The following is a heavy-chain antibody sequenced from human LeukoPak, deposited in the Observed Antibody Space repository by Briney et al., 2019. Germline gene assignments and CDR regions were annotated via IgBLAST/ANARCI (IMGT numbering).Heavy chain of an antibody. V-gene: IGHV3-23*01. J-gene: IGHJ4*02. CDR1: GFTFSSYW. Sequence: GGSLRLSCAASGFTFSSYWMSWVRQAPGKGLEWVSAISGSGGSTYYADSVKGRFTISRDNSKNTLYLQMNSLRAEDTAVYYCAKDITMVRGVFDYWGQGTLVTVSS. CDR3: AKDITMVRGVFDY. D-gene: IGHD3-10*01. CDR2: ISGSGGST.